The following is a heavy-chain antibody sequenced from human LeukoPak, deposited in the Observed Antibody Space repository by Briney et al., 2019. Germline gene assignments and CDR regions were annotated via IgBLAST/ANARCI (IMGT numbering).Heavy chain of an antibody. D-gene: IGHD2-2*01. V-gene: IGHV4-34*01. CDR1: RGSFSGYY. CDR2: INHSGST. J-gene: IGHJ4*02. Sequence: PSETLSLTCAVYRGSFSGYYWSWIRQPPGKGLEWIGEINHSGSTNYNPSLKSRVTISVDTSKNQFSLKLSSVTAADTAVYYCARGGIVVVPAAPWTRDFDYWGQGTLVTVSS. CDR3: ARGGIVVVPAAPWTRDFDY.